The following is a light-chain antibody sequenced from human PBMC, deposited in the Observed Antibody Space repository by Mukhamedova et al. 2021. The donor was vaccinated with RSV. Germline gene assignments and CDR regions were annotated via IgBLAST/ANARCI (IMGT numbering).Light chain of an antibody. CDR1: QTVSSY. J-gene: IGKJ2*01. CDR3: QQSFSPPYT. V-gene: IGKV1-39*01. CDR2: AAS. Sequence: VTITCRASQTVSSYLHWYQQKPGKAPQLLIYAASSLQDGVPSRFSGSGPATDITLTISSLQPEDFAIYFCQQSFSPPYTFGQGT.